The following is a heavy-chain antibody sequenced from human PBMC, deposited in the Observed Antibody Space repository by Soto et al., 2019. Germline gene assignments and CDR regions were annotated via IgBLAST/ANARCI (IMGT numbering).Heavy chain of an antibody. CDR1: GGSISSYY. D-gene: IGHD5-18*01. Sequence: SETLSLTCTVSGGSISSYYWSWIRQPPGKGLEWIGYIYYSGSTNYNPSLKSRATISVDTSKNQFSLKLSSVTAADTAVYYCASLKLYSYGFSPFDYWGQGTLVTVSS. V-gene: IGHV4-59*01. CDR2: IYYSGST. CDR3: ASLKLYSYGFSPFDY. J-gene: IGHJ4*02.